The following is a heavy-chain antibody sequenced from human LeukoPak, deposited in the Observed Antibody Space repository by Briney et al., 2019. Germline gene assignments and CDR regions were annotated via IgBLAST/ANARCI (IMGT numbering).Heavy chain of an antibody. CDR2: IYTSGST. CDR3: ARDQGRNYDFWSGSEY. Sequence: SETLSLTCTVSGGSISSYYWSWIRQPAGKGLEWIGRIYTSGSTNYNPSLKSRVTMSVDTSKNQFSLKLSSVTAADTAVYYCARDQGRNYDFWSGSEYWGQGTPVTVSS. D-gene: IGHD3-3*01. CDR1: GGSISSYY. V-gene: IGHV4-4*07. J-gene: IGHJ4*02.